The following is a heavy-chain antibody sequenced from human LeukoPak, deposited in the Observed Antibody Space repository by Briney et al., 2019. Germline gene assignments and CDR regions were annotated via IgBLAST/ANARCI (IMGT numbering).Heavy chain of an antibody. CDR1: GFSFSSYW. V-gene: IGHV3-7*01. Sequence: GGSLRLSCAASGFSFSSYWMTWVRQAPGKGLEWVANIKEDGSEEVYVDSVKGRFTISRDNADNSLFLQMNSLRVEDTALYFCARDPYLNAYGAFDIWGQGTMVTVSS. CDR2: IKEDGSEE. D-gene: IGHD3-10*01. J-gene: IGHJ3*02. CDR3: ARDPYLNAYGAFDI.